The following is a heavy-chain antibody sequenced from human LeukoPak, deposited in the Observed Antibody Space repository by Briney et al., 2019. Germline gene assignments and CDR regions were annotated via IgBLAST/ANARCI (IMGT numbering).Heavy chain of an antibody. V-gene: IGHV3-64D*06. J-gene: IGHJ5*01. CDR2: ISDTGGST. CDR1: GFTFSNYA. D-gene: IGHD3-22*01. Sequence: GGSLRLSCSASGFTFSNYAMHWVRQAPGRGLEYVSAISDTGGSTFYADSVKGRFTISRDNSKNTLYLQMSSLRAEDTAVYYCVKVLGSLYYYDSWGQGTLVTVSS. CDR3: VKVLGSLYYYDS.